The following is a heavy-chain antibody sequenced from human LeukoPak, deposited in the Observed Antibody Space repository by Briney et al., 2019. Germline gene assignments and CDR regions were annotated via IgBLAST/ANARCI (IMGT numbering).Heavy chain of an antibody. J-gene: IGHJ4*02. V-gene: IGHV4-59*01. Sequence: SETLSLTCTVSGGSISSYYWSWIRQPPGKGLEWIGYIYYSGSTNYNPSLKSRVTISVDTSKNQFSLKLSSVTAADTAVYYCARVMGGSYSTLLDYWGQGTLVTVSS. CDR1: GGSISSYY. CDR3: ARVMGGSYSTLLDY. D-gene: IGHD1-26*01. CDR2: IYYSGST.